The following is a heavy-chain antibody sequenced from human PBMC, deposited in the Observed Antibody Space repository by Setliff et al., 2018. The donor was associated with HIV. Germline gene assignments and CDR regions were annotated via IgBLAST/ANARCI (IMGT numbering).Heavy chain of an antibody. Sequence: SVKVSCKASGGTFSSYAISWVRQAPGQGLVWMGGIIPILGIANYAQKFQGRVTITADKSTSTAYMELSSLRSEDTAVYYCARLGVGYSTSWEHHFDFWGQGTLVTVSS. CDR2: IIPILGIA. J-gene: IGHJ4*02. CDR1: GGTFSSYA. V-gene: IGHV1-69*10. D-gene: IGHD6-6*01. CDR3: ARLGVGYSTSWEHHFDF.